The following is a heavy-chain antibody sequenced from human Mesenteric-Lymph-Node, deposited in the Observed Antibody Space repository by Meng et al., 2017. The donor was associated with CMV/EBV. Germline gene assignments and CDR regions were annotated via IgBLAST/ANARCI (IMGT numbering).Heavy chain of an antibody. CDR2: ITGSGGKT. CDR3: ARDCSSSSCYSS. J-gene: IGHJ5*02. CDR1: GFSFNNYD. Sequence: GGSLRLSCVASGFSFNNYDMGWVRQAPGKGLEWVSGITGSGGKTYYADSVTGRFTISRDNSKNTLYLQMNSLRAEDTAVYYCARDCSSSSCYSSWGQGTLVTVSS. V-gene: IGHV3-23*01. D-gene: IGHD2-2*02.